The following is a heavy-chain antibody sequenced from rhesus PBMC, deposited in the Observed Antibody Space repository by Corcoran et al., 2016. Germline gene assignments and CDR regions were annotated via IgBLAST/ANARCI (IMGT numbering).Heavy chain of an antibody. D-gene: IGHD2-33*01. V-gene: IGHV3-201*01. Sequence: EVQLVESGGGVVQPGGSLRLSCAASGFPFDDYAMHWVRQAPGKGLEWVSGISLSGCSTYYADAVQGQFTISRDNAKNSLYLQMGSLRAEDTALYYCARESGSGYFDYWGQGVLVTVSS. CDR2: ISLSGCST. J-gene: IGHJ4*01. CDR1: GFPFDDYA. CDR3: ARESGSGYFDY.